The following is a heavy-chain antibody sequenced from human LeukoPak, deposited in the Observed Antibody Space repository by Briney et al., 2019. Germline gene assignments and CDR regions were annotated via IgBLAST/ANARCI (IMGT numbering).Heavy chain of an antibody. D-gene: IGHD6-13*01. J-gene: IGHJ4*02. CDR3: ATYSSSWYYYFDY. V-gene: IGHV3-7*01. CDR2: IKQDGSEK. CDR1: GFTFSSYW. Sequence: PGGSLRLSCAASGFTFSSYWMSWVRQAPGKGLEWVANIKQDGSEKYYVDSVKGRFTVPRDNAENSLYLQMNSLRAEDTAVYYCATYSSSWYYYFDYWGQGTLVTVSS.